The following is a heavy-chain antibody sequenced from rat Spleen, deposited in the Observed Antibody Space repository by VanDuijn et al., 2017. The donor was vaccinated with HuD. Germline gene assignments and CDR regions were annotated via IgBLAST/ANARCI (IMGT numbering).Heavy chain of an antibody. J-gene: IGHJ4*01. D-gene: IGHD1-1*01. CDR2: ITNTGGST. Sequence: EVQLVESGGGLVQPGRSLKLSCAASGFTFNNYWMTWIRQAPGKGLEWVASITNTGGSTYYRDSVKGRFTISRDNAKSTLYLQMDSLRSEDTATYFCTRRGPIYSGGGMDAWGQGASVTVSS. CDR1: GFTFNNYW. V-gene: IGHV5-31*01. CDR3: TRRGPIYSGGGMDA.